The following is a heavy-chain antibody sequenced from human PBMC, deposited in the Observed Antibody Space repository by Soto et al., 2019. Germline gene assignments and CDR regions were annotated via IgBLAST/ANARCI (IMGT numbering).Heavy chain of an antibody. J-gene: IGHJ4*02. D-gene: IGHD2-21*01. CDR2: VYASGST. CDR3: ARGRDWAYFFDY. CDR1: DDSFSDHY. Sequence: PSEALSRTCAVSDDSFSDHYWNWIRQPAGKGLEWIGCVYASGSTDYNPSLKGRLTMSVDTSKKQFSLNLTSVTAADTAVYYCARGRDWAYFFDYWGQGTLVTVSS. V-gene: IGHV4-4*07.